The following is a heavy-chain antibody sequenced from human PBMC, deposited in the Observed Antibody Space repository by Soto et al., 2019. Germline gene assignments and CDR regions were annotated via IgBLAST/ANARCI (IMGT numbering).Heavy chain of an antibody. CDR3: AKGGSGWYDAFDI. Sequence: EVQLLESGGGLVQPGGSLRLSCAASGFTFSSYAMSWVRQAPGKGLEWVSAMSGGGGSTYYVDFVNGLFTISRDNSKNTLYLQMNSLRSEHTVLYYCAKGGSGWYDAFDIWVQGTMVTVSS. CDR2: MSGGGGST. V-gene: IGHV3-23*01. J-gene: IGHJ3*02. CDR1: GFTFSSYA. D-gene: IGHD6-19*01.